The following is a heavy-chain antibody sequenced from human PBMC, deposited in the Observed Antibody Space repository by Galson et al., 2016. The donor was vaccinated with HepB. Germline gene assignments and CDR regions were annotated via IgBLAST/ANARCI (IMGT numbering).Heavy chain of an antibody. J-gene: IGHJ6*03. V-gene: IGHV4-59*01. CDR3: ARERRQWLVYYVDV. CDR1: GGSISSYY. D-gene: IGHD6-19*01. CDR2: IHYSGST. Sequence: SETLSLTCTVSGGSISSYYWSWIRQPPGKGLEWIGYIHYSGSTNYNPSLKSRVTISVDTSKNQFSLKLSSVTAADTAVYYCARERRQWLVYYVDVWGKGTTVTVSS.